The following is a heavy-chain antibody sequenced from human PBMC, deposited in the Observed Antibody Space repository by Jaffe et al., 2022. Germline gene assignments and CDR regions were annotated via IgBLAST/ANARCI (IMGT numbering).Heavy chain of an antibody. CDR1: GFTFSSYG. CDR2: IRYDGSNK. Sequence: QVQLVESGGGVVQPGGSLRLSCAASGFTFSSYGMHWVRQAPGKGLEWVAFIRYDGSNKYYADSVKGRFTISRDNSKNTLYLQMNSLRAEDTAVYYCAKDRIQLWFFDYWGQGTLVTVSS. V-gene: IGHV3-30*02. J-gene: IGHJ4*02. D-gene: IGHD5-18*01. CDR3: AKDRIQLWFFDY.